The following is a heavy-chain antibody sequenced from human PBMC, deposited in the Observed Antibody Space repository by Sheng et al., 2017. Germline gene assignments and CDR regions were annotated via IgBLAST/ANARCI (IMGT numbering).Heavy chain of an antibody. V-gene: IGHV1-69*04. Sequence: QVQLVQSGAEVKKPGSSVKVSCKASGGTFSSYAISWVRQAPGQGLEWMGGIIPILGIANYAQKFQGRVTITADKSTSTAYMELSSLRSEDTAVYYCARDSTFYSNYYNWFDPWGQGTLVTVSS. CDR3: ARDSTFYSNYYNWFDP. CDR2: IIPILGIA. D-gene: IGHD4-4*01. CDR1: GGTFSSYA. J-gene: IGHJ5*02.